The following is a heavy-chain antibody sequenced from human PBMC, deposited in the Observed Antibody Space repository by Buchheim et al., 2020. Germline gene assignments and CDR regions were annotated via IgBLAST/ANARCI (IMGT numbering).Heavy chain of an antibody. J-gene: IGHJ4*02. D-gene: IGHD3-22*01. CDR3: ARGLRVNRRYYYDSSGNYFDY. CDR1: GGSFSGYY. CDR2: INHSGST. V-gene: IGHV4-34*01. Sequence: QVQLQQWGAGLLKPSETLSLTCAVYGGSFSGYYWSWIRQPPGKGLEWIGEINHSGSTNYNPSLKSRVTISVDTSKNQFSLKLSSVTAADTAVYYCARGLRVNRRYYYDSSGNYFDYWGQGTL.